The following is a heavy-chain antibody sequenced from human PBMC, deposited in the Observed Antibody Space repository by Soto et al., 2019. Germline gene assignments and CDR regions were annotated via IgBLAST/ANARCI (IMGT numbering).Heavy chain of an antibody. V-gene: IGHV3-15*07. J-gene: IGHJ4*02. CDR3: TTDHIVVVVAATEY. CDR2: IKSKTDGGTT. CDR1: GVTFSKAW. Sequence: EVQLVESGGGLVKPGGSLRLSCAASGVTFSKAWMNWVRQAPGKGLAWVGRIKSKTDGGTTDYAAPVKGRFTISRDDSKDTLYLQMNSLKTEDTAVYYCTTDHIVVVVAATEYWGQGTLVTVSS. D-gene: IGHD2-15*01.